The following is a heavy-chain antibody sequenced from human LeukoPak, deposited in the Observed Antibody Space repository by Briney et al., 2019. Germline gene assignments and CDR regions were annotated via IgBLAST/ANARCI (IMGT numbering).Heavy chain of an antibody. D-gene: IGHD3-9*01. CDR1: GFTFSSYS. CDR2: ISSSSSYI. CDR3: ARDYYDILTGSTRVGFDYYYYYGMGV. V-gene: IGHV3-21*01. Sequence: GGSLRLSCAASGFTFSSYSMNWVRQAPGKGLEWVSSISSSSSYIYYADSVKGRFTISRDNAKNSLYLQMNSLRAEDTAVYYCARDYYDILTGSTRVGFDYYYYYGMGVWGQGTTVTVSS. J-gene: IGHJ6*02.